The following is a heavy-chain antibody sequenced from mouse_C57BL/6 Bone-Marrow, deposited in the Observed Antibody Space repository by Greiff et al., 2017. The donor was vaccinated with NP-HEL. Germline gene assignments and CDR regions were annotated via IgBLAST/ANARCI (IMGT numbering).Heavy chain of an antibody. CDR2: INPNNGGT. J-gene: IGHJ4*01. V-gene: IGHV1-26*01. CDR3: AKPFYYYESSYGYAMDY. Sequence: VQLQQSGPELVKPGASVKISCKASGYTFTDYYMNWVKQSHGKSLEWIGDINPNNGGTSYNQKFKGKATLTVDKSSSPAYMALRSLTSEDSAVYYCAKPFYYYESSYGYAMDYWGQGTSVTVSS. CDR1: GYTFTDYY. D-gene: IGHD1-1*01.